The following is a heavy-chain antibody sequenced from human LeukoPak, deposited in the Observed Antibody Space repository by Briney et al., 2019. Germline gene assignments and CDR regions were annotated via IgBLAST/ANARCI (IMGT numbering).Heavy chain of an antibody. V-gene: IGHV6-1*01. Sequence: SQTLSLTCAISGDSVSSNSAAWDWIRQSPSRGLEWLGRTYYRSKWYNDYAVSVKSRITINPDTSKNQFSLQLNSVTPEDTAVYYCARDVRWLRLRSCCYYMDVWGKGTTVTISS. J-gene: IGHJ6*03. CDR1: GDSVSSNSAA. CDR2: TYYRSKWYN. CDR3: ARDVRWLRLRSCCYYMDV. D-gene: IGHD5-12*01.